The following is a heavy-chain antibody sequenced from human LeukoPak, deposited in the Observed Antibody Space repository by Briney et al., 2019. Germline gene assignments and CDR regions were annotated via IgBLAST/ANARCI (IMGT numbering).Heavy chain of an antibody. CDR1: GGSISSSSYY. D-gene: IGHD2-2*01. CDR3: ARANVVPAAAGAFDI. CDR2: NSGST. V-gene: IGHV4-39*07. J-gene: IGHJ3*02. Sequence: SETLSLTCTVSGGSISSSSYYWGWIRQPPGKGLEWIGSNSGSTYYNPSLKSRVTISVDTSKNQFSLKLSSVTAADTAVYYCARANVVPAAAGAFDIWGQGTMVTVSS.